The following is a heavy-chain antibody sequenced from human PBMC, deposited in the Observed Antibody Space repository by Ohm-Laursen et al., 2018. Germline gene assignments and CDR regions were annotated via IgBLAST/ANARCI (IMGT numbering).Heavy chain of an antibody. CDR2: VYFNGGA. D-gene: IGHD3-10*01. J-gene: IGHJ5*02. Sequence: TLSLTCNVSGDSMKDHEYSYFWSWVRQPAGKGLEWLGRVYFNGGAIYNLPFRSRLTMSIDTSNSQFSLTLTSVTAADTAVYYCARAQNTMVRGVIPRPNWFDPWGHGTLVTVSS. V-gene: IGHV4-61*02. CDR1: GDSMKDHEYSYF. CDR3: ARAQNTMVRGVIPRPNWFDP.